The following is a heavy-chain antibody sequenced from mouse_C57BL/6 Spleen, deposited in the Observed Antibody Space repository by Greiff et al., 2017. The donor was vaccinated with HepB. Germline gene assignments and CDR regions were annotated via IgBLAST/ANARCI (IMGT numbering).Heavy chain of an antibody. CDR2: INPGSGGT. J-gene: IGHJ3*01. D-gene: IGHD1-1*01. CDR3: ARGRITTVPFAY. Sequence: VQLQQSGAELVRPGTSVKVSCKASGYAFTNYLIEWVKQRPGQGLEWIGVINPGSGGTNYNEKFKGKATLTADKSSSTAYMQLSSLTSEDSAVYFCARGRITTVPFAYWGQGTLVTVSA. CDR1: GYAFTNYL. V-gene: IGHV1-54*01.